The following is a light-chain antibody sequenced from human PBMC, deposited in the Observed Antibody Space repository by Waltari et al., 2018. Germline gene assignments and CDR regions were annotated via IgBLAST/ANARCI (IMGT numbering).Light chain of an antibody. V-gene: IGKV1-5*03. CDR3: QQYKTYST. Sequence: DIQMTQSPSSLSASVDDRVNITCRASQNIDMWLAWYQHKPGKAPKLLIQQASALESGVPARFRGSGSGTEFTLTISYLKPDDFATYYCQQYKTYSTFGQGTKLEMK. CDR1: QNIDMW. CDR2: QAS. J-gene: IGKJ2*01.